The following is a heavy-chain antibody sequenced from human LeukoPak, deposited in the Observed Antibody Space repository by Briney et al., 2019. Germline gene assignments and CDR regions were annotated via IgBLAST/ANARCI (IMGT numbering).Heavy chain of an antibody. CDR1: GFTFSSYD. V-gene: IGHV3-13*01. Sequence: GGSLRLSCAASGFTFSSYDMRWVRQAPGKGLEWVSAIGTAGDTFYPGSVKGRFAISRENAKNSLYLQMNSLRAGDTAVYYCARAGGYYYYYYMDVWGKGTTVTVSS. CDR2: IGTAGDT. CDR3: ARAGGYYYYYYMDV. J-gene: IGHJ6*03.